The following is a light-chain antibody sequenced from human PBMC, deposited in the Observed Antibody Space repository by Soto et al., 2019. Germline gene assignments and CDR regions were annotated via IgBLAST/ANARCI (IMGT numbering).Light chain of an antibody. CDR3: QQYNNWPFS. CDR1: QGVTTN. CDR2: DVS. Sequence: EIGMTQSPGTLSVSPGERATLSCRAAQGVTTNFAWYQQKSGQSPRLLIYDVSNRATGVPARFSGSGSETDFTLTISGLRSEDSAVYFCQQYNNWPFSFGQGTRLEIK. J-gene: IGKJ5*01. V-gene: IGKV3-15*01.